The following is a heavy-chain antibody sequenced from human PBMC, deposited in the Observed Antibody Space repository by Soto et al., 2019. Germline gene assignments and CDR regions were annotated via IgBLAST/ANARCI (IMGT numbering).Heavy chain of an antibody. CDR1: GYSFTSYW. D-gene: IGHD2-2*01. J-gene: IGHJ6*02. CDR3: ASSPRGYCSSTSCRELGNYYGMDV. V-gene: IGHV5-51*01. Sequence: GESLKISCKGSGYSFTSYWIAWVRQMPGKGLEWMGIIHPGDSETNYSPSFQGQVTISADKSISTAYLQWSSLKASDTAMYYCASSPRGYCSSTSCRELGNYYGMDVWGQGTTVTVSS. CDR2: IHPGDSET.